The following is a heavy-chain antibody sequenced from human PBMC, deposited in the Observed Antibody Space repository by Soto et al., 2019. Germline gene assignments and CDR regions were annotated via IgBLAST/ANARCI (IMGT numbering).Heavy chain of an antibody. CDR3: ARPLGYDSSGYSPYYFDY. V-gene: IGHV3-30-3*01. CDR2: ISYDGSNK. J-gene: IGHJ4*02. Sequence: GGSLRLSCAASGFTFSSYAMHWVRQAPGKGLEWVAVISYDGSNKYYADSVKGRFTISRDNSKNTLYLQMNSLRAEDTAVYYYARPLGYDSSGYSPYYFDYWGQGTLVTVSS. D-gene: IGHD3-22*01. CDR1: GFTFSSYA.